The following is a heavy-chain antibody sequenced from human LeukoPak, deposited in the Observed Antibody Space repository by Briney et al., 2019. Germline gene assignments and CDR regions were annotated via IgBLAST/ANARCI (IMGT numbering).Heavy chain of an antibody. CDR1: GFSLRTSGER. Sequence: SGPALVKPTPTLTLTCTFSGFSLRTSGERVSWIRQPPGKALEWLSRIDWDDDKFYSPSLKTRLTISTGTSKNQVVLTMTNMDSVDTATYYCARIGRSGSSTWFDPWGQGTLVTVSS. J-gene: IGHJ5*02. D-gene: IGHD6-6*01. CDR2: IDWDDDK. V-gene: IGHV2-70*04. CDR3: ARIGRSGSSTWFDP.